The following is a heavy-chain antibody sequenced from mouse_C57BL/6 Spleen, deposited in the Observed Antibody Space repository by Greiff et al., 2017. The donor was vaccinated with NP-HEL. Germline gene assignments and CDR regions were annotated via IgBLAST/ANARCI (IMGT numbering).Heavy chain of an antibody. D-gene: IGHD2-5*01. Sequence: VQLQQSGPELVEPGASVKISCKASGYSFTGYYMNWVKQSPEKSLEWIGEINPSTGGTTYNQKFKAKATLTVDKSSSTAYMQLKSLTSEDSAVYYCARLYYSNYNYAMDYWGQGTSVTVSS. J-gene: IGHJ4*01. CDR3: ARLYYSNYNYAMDY. CDR1: GYSFTGYY. CDR2: INPSTGGT. V-gene: IGHV1-42*01.